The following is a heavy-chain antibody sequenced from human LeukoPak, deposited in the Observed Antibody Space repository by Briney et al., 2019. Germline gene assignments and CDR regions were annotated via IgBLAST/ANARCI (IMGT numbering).Heavy chain of an antibody. CDR1: GYSISSGYY. D-gene: IGHD1-26*01. CDR2: IYTSGST. CDR3: ARDRELGY. Sequence: PSETLSLTCTVSGYSISSGYYWGWIRQPAGKRLEWIGRIYTSGSTNYNPSLKSRVTITVDTSKNQFFLKLNSVTAADTAVYYCARDRELGYWGQGTLVTVSS. J-gene: IGHJ4*02. V-gene: IGHV4-61*02.